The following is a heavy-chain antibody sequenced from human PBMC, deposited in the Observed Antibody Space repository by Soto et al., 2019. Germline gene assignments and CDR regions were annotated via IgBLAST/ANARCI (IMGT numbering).Heavy chain of an antibody. J-gene: IGHJ4*02. Sequence: QVQLQQWGAGLLKPSETLSLTCAVYGGSFSGYYWSWIRQPPGTGLEWIGEINHSGSTNYNPSLKSRVTISVDTSKNQFSLKLSSVTAADTAVYYCARGKYYDYIWGSYPSGYYFDYWGQGTLVTVSS. CDR2: INHSGST. CDR1: GGSFSGYY. D-gene: IGHD3-16*02. CDR3: ARGKYYDYIWGSYPSGYYFDY. V-gene: IGHV4-34*01.